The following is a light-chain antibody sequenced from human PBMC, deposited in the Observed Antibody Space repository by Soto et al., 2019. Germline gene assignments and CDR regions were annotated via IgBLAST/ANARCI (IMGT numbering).Light chain of an antibody. CDR1: QSVSSY. CDR3: QQRSNWLST. J-gene: IGKJ2*01. Sequence: EIVLTQSPATLSLSPGERATLSCRASQSVSSYLAWYQQKPGQAPRLLIYDASNRATGIPARFSGSGSGTDFTLTISSLEPEAVAVYYCQQRSNWLSTFGQGTKLEIK. V-gene: IGKV3-11*01. CDR2: DAS.